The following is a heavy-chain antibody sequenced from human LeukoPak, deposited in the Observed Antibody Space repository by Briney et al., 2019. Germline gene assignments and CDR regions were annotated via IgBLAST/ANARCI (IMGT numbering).Heavy chain of an antibody. D-gene: IGHD1-26*01. CDR1: GFTFSSYS. Sequence: GGSLRLSCAASGFTFSSYSMNWVRRAPGKGLEWVSSISSSSSYIYYADSVKGRFTISRDNAKNSLYLQMNSLRAEDTAVYYCARDVGIVGATSRRYFDYWGQGTLVTVSS. CDR3: ARDVGIVGATSRRYFDY. V-gene: IGHV3-21*01. CDR2: ISSSSSYI. J-gene: IGHJ4*02.